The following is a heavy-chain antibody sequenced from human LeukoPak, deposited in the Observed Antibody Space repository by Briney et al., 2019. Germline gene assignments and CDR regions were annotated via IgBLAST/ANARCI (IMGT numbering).Heavy chain of an antibody. CDR2: VHHSGVT. Sequence: SETLSLTCTVSGDSIVRGDYYWSWLRQHPGKGLEWIGYVHHSGVTRYSSSLKSRVALSADATKGQFSLKMISLTAADTAVYFCASGATHPFDPWGQGTLVTVSS. D-gene: IGHD3-10*01. CDR3: ASGATHPFDP. V-gene: IGHV4-31*03. CDR1: GDSIVRGDYY. J-gene: IGHJ5*01.